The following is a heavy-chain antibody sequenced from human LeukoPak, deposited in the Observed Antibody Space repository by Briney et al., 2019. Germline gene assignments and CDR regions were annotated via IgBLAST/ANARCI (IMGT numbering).Heavy chain of an antibody. J-gene: IGHJ5*02. V-gene: IGHV1-18*01. Sequence: ASVKVSCKASGYTFTNHGISWVRQTPGQGLEWMAWISANNGETRYAQKFQGRVILTTDTSTTTAYMDLRNLRSDDTAAYYCARDACVSCGGDCCHHPWGQGTLVTVSS. CDR3: ARDACVSCGGDCCHHP. CDR1: GYTFTNHG. D-gene: IGHD2-21*02. CDR2: ISANNGET.